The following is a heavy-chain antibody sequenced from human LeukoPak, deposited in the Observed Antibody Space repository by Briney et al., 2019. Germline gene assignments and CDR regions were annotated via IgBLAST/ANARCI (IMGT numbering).Heavy chain of an antibody. CDR1: GFTFSNYA. D-gene: IGHD4-17*01. CDR3: AKGPDDGAFDY. Sequence: GGSVILSCAASGFTFSNYAMNWVRQAPGKGLEWVSAISGSRGRTYYADSVKGRFTISRDNSKNTLYLQMNSLTAEDTAVYYCAKGPDDGAFDYWGQGTLVTVSS. V-gene: IGHV3-23*01. J-gene: IGHJ4*02. CDR2: ISGSRGRT.